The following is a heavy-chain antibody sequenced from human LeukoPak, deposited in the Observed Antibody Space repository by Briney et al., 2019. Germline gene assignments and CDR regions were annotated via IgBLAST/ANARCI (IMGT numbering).Heavy chain of an antibody. CDR3: ARDDAYYDFSTEGVAFDI. D-gene: IGHD3-3*01. J-gene: IGHJ3*02. Sequence: GGSLRLSCAASGFTFSSYSMNWVRQAPGKGLEWVSYISSSSSTIYYADSVKGRFTISRDNAKNSLYLQMNSLRAEDTAVYYCARDDAYYDFSTEGVAFDIWGQGTMVAVSS. V-gene: IGHV3-48*04. CDR2: ISSSSSTI. CDR1: GFTFSSYS.